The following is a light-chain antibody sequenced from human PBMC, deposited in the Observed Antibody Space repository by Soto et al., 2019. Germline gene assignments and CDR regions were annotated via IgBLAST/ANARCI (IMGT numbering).Light chain of an antibody. CDR3: QQTFSTPRT. J-gene: IGKJ1*01. CDR2: ETS. V-gene: IGKV1-39*01. Sequence: DTQMTQSPSSLAASVGDRLSITCRASQNVRSYVNWYQQKPGKAPNLIIYETSTLESGVPSRFSGDGYGTDFTLSISSLQPEDFAIYYCQQTFSTPRTFGQGTKGEI. CDR1: QNVRSY.